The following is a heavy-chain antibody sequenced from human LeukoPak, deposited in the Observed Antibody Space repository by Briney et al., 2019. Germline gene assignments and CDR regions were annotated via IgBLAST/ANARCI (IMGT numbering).Heavy chain of an antibody. Sequence: SQTLSLTCAISGDSVSRDSIAWNWIRQSPSRGLEWLGRTYYRSKWYNDYAVSVKSRITINPDTSKNQFSLQLNSVTPEDTAVYYCARDEIAVAGFDYWGQGTLVTVSS. CDR3: ARDEIAVAGFDY. CDR1: GDSVSRDSIA. V-gene: IGHV6-1*01. CDR2: TYYRSKWYN. D-gene: IGHD6-19*01. J-gene: IGHJ4*02.